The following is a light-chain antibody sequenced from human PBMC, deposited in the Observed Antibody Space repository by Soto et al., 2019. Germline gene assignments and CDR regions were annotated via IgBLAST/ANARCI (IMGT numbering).Light chain of an antibody. CDR2: EVS. V-gene: IGLV2-14*01. CDR3: SSLTSKSTDV. CDR1: SSDVGGYNF. J-gene: IGLJ1*01. Sequence: QSALTQPASVSGSPGQSITISCTGTSSDVGGYNFVSWYQQHPGKAPKLMISEVSHRPSGVSNRFSGSKSGNTASLTISGLQAEDEADYYCSSLTSKSTDVFGTGTKVTVL.